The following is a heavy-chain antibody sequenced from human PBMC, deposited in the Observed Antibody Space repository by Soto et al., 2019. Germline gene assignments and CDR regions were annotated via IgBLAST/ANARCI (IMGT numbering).Heavy chain of an antibody. Sequence: GGSLRLSCAASGLTFSSYAMHWFRQAPGKGLEWVAVISYDGSNKYYADSVKGRFTISRDNSKNTLYLQMNSLRAEDTAVYYCARFGDEVWSGYYRYYFDYWGQGTQVTVAS. V-gene: IGHV3-30-3*01. J-gene: IGHJ4*02. CDR1: GLTFSSYA. D-gene: IGHD3-3*01. CDR3: ARFGDEVWSGYYRYYFDY. CDR2: ISYDGSNK.